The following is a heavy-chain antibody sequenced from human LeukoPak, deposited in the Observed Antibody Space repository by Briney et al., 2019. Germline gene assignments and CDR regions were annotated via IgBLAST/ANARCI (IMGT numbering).Heavy chain of an antibody. CDR2: IWYDGSNK. D-gene: IGHD6-19*01. J-gene: IGHJ4*02. Sequence: PGGSLRLSCAASAFTFSSYGMHWVRQAPGKGLEWVAVIWYDGSNKYYADSVKGRFTISRDNSKNTLFLQMNSLRAEDTSVYYCAKPYSSGWWYFDYWGQGTLVTVSS. CDR1: AFTFSSYG. V-gene: IGHV3-33*06. CDR3: AKPYSSGWWYFDY.